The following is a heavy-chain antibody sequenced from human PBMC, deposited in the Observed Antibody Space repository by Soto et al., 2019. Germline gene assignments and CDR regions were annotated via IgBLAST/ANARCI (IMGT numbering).Heavy chain of an antibody. CDR1: GFTFSSYS. V-gene: IGHV3-48*02. Sequence: GGSLRLSCAASGFTFSSYSMNWVRQAPGKGLEWVSYISSSSSTIYYADSVKGRFTISRDNAKNSLYLQMNSLRDEDTAVYYCARDSLSFGVVISYYYGMDVWGQGTTVTVSS. CDR2: ISSSSSTI. D-gene: IGHD3-3*01. J-gene: IGHJ6*02. CDR3: ARDSLSFGVVISYYYGMDV.